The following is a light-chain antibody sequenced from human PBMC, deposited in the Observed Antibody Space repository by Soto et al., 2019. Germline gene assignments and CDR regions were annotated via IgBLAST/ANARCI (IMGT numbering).Light chain of an antibody. V-gene: IGLV2-8*01. CDR3: SSYAGSNNYV. J-gene: IGLJ1*01. Sequence: QSVLTQPPSASGSPGQSVTISCTGTSSDVGGYNYVSWYQQHPGKAPKLMIYEVSKRPSGVPDRFSGSKSGNTASLTVSGLQAKDEADYYCSSYAGSNNYVFGTGTTVTV. CDR1: SSDVGGYNY. CDR2: EVS.